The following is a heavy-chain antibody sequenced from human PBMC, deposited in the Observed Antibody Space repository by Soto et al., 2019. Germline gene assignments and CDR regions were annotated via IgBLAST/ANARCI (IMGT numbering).Heavy chain of an antibody. CDR3: AKYLITIVRGDLIMQH. CDR1: GYTFTDYS. J-gene: IGHJ4*02. V-gene: IGHV1-3*01. CDR2: INAGNGNT. D-gene: IGHD3-10*01. Sequence: SVKVYCNVSGYTFTDYSLPWVLEAPRHSLKWMGWINAGNGNTKYSQKVQGRVTITRDTSATTAYMELSSLKSEDTAIYYCAKYLITIVRGDLIMQHWCPGPLGTGSS.